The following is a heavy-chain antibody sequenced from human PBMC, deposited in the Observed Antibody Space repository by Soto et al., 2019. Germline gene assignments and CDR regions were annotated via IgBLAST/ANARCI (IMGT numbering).Heavy chain of an antibody. Sequence: ASVKVSCKTSGYTFNTYGINWVRQAPGQGLELMGWISAYDGKTTYAEKFQGRVTLTTDTSTSTAYMELRSLRCDDTAIYYCARDPHEFWTSYWFDPWGQGTPVTVSS. CDR2: ISAYDGKT. V-gene: IGHV1-18*01. D-gene: IGHD3-3*01. J-gene: IGHJ5*02. CDR1: GYTFNTYG. CDR3: ARDPHEFWTSYWFDP.